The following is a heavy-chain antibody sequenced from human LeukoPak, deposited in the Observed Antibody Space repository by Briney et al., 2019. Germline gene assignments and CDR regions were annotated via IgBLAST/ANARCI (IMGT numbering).Heavy chain of an antibody. CDR2: IYPGDSDT. J-gene: IGHJ3*02. CDR3: ARTGYSSGWYGGFDI. Sequence: GESLQISCQGSGYSFTNYWIGWVRQMPGKGLEWMGIIYPGDSDTRYSPSFQGQVTISADKSISTAYLQWSTLKASDTAMYYCARTGYSSGWYGGFDIWGQGTLVTVSS. CDR1: GYSFTNYW. V-gene: IGHV5-51*01. D-gene: IGHD6-19*01.